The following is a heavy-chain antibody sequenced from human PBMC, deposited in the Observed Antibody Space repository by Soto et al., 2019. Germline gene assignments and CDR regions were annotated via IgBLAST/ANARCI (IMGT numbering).Heavy chain of an antibody. CDR2: ISAYNGNT. D-gene: IGHD3-10*01. V-gene: IGHV1-18*01. J-gene: IGHJ5*02. CDR1: GYTFTSYG. CDR3: ARVIMGMVRENWFDP. Sequence: ASVKVSCKSSGYTFTSYGISWVRQAPGQGLEWMGWISAYNGNTNYAQKLQGRVTMTTDTSTSTAYMELRSLRSDDTALYYCARVIMGMVRENWFDPWGQGTLVTVSS.